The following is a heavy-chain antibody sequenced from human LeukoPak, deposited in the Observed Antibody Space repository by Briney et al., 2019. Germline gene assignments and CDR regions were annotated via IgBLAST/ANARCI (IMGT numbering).Heavy chain of an antibody. Sequence: GESLKISCKGSGFSFSTYWIGWVRQMPGKGVEWMGIIFPGGPDIRYSPSFQGQVTISADKSISTAYLQWSSLKASDSAIYYCARSRVTYYYNYGMDVWGQGTTVSVSS. V-gene: IGHV5-51*03. CDR2: IFPGGPDI. CDR3: ARSRVTYYYNYGMDV. J-gene: IGHJ6*02. D-gene: IGHD2-21*02. CDR1: GFSFSTYW.